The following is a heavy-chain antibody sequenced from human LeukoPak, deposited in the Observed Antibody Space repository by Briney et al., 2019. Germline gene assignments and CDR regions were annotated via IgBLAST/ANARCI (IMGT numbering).Heavy chain of an antibody. Sequence: ASVKVSRKSSGYTFTSYYMHWVRQAPGQGLEWMGIINPSDGSTSNEQKFQGGVTMTRDTSTSTVYMELSSLRSEDTAVYYWASSLSKQQLVLAYWGQGTLVTVSS. D-gene: IGHD6-13*01. V-gene: IGHV1-46*01. J-gene: IGHJ4*02. CDR2: INPSDGST. CDR3: ASSLSKQQLVLAY. CDR1: GYTFTSYY.